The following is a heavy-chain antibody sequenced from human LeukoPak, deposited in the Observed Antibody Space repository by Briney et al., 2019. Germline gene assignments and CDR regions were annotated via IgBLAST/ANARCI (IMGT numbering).Heavy chain of an antibody. CDR2: ISSSSSYI. D-gene: IGHD3-3*01. V-gene: IGHV3-21*01. Sequence: PGGSLRLSCAASGFTFSSYSMNWVRQAPGKGLEWVSSISSSSSYIYYADSVKGRFTISRDNAKNSLYLQMNSLRAEDTAVYYCARVERDQYYDFWSGYYGGAFDYWGQGTLVTVSS. J-gene: IGHJ4*02. CDR1: GFTFSSYS. CDR3: ARVERDQYYDFWSGYYGGAFDY.